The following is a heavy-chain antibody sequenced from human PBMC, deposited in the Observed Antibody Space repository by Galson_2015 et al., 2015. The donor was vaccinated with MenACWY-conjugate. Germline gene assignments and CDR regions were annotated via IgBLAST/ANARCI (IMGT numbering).Heavy chain of an antibody. V-gene: IGHV1-18*01. Sequence: SVKVSCKASGYTFTSYGISWVRQAPGQGLEWMGWISAYNGNTNYAQKLQGRVTMTTDTSTSTAYMELRSLRSDDTAVYYCARIGYCSGGSCSPYYYYGMDVWGQGTTVTVSS. CDR1: GYTFTSYG. J-gene: IGHJ6*02. CDR2: ISAYNGNT. D-gene: IGHD2-15*01. CDR3: ARIGYCSGGSCSPYYYYGMDV.